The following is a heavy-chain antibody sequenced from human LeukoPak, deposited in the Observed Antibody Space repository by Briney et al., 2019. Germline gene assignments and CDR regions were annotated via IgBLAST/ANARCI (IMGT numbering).Heavy chain of an antibody. CDR3: ARRYTGYGILDY. CDR1: GFTFSRYA. V-gene: IGHV3-21*05. CDR2: ISDSSSYT. D-gene: IGHD5-12*01. J-gene: IGHJ4*02. Sequence: GGSLRLSCAASGFTFSRYAMHWVRQAPGKGLEWVSYISDSSSYTDYADSVKGRFTISRDNSKNSLYLQMNSLRAEDTAVYYCARRYTGYGILDYWGQGTLVTVSS.